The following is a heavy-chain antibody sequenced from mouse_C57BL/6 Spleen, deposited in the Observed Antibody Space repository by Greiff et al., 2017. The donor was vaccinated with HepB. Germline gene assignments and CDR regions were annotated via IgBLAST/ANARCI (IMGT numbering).Heavy chain of an antibody. CDR2: ISSGSSTI. CDR1: GFTFSDYG. CDR3: AREVWPLYAMDY. V-gene: IGHV5-17*01. Sequence: EVHLVESGGGLVKPGGSLKLSCAASGFTFSDYGMHWVRQAPEKGLEWVAYISSGSSTIYYADTVKGRFTISRDNAKNTLFLQMTSLRSEDTAMYYCAREVWPLYAMDYWGQGTSVTVSS. D-gene: IGHD2-10*02. J-gene: IGHJ4*01.